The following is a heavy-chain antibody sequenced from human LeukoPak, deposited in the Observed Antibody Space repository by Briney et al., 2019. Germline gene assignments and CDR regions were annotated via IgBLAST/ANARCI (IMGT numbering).Heavy chain of an antibody. D-gene: IGHD3-22*01. V-gene: IGHV4-59*08. CDR1: GASISSYY. J-gene: IGHJ4*02. Sequence: PQTLSLTCTVSGASISSYYWSRIRQSPGKELEWIGYIYNLGTTSNNTSLRSRVTISVGTSKNQFSLHLSSVTAADTAVYYCARAPVFNGHYFLDYWGQGTLVTVSS. CDR2: IYNLGTT. CDR3: ARAPVFNGHYFLDY.